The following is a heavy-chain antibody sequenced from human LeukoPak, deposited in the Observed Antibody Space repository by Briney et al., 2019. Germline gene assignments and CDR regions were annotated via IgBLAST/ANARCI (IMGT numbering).Heavy chain of an antibody. CDR2: IRYDGSNK. V-gene: IGHV3-30*02. J-gene: IGHJ4*02. D-gene: IGHD6-13*01. Sequence: HPGGSLRLSCAASGFTFKSYGMHWVRQAAGKGLEWVAFIRYDGSNKYYADSVKGRFTISRDNSRNTLYLQMNSLRAEDTAVYYCAKYEDSSSWSFDYWGQGTLVTVSS. CDR3: AKYEDSSSWSFDY. CDR1: GFTFKSYG.